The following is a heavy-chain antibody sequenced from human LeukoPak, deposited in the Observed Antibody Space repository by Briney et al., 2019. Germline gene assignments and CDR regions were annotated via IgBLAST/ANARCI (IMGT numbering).Heavy chain of an antibody. Sequence: ASVKVSCKASGYSFTGYYLHWVRQAPGQGLEWMGWINPKSGDTNYAEKFQDRVTLTRDTSISTAYMELTNLGSDDTAVYYCARPNDDYYNWFDPWGQGTLVTVSS. V-gene: IGHV1-2*02. J-gene: IGHJ5*02. CDR2: INPKSGDT. CDR3: ARPNDDYYNWFDP. D-gene: IGHD4-11*01. CDR1: GYSFTGYY.